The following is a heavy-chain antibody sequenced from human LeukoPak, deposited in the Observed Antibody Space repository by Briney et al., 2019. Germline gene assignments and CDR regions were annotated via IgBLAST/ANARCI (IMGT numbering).Heavy chain of an antibody. Sequence: GGSLRLSCAASGFIFSSYGMHWVRQAPGKGLEWVAVISYDGSNKYYADSVKGRFTISRDNSKNTLYLQMNSLRAEDTAVYYCAKTLHRRESWLVGFQHWGQGTLVTVSS. J-gene: IGHJ1*01. CDR3: AKTLHRRESWLVGFQH. D-gene: IGHD6-19*01. CDR2: ISYDGSNK. CDR1: GFIFSSYG. V-gene: IGHV3-30*18.